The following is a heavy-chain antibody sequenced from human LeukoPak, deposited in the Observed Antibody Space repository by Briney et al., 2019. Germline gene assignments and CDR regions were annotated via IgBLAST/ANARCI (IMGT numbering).Heavy chain of an antibody. V-gene: IGHV4-34*01. CDR3: ARQIRYFDWSSRAPFDY. CDR2: INRSGST. J-gene: IGHJ4*02. D-gene: IGHD3-9*01. CDR1: GGSFSGYY. Sequence: SETLSLTCAVYGGSFSGYYWSWIRQPPGKGLEWIGEINRSGSTNYNPSLKSRVTISVDTSKNQFSLKLSSVTAADTAVYYCARQIRYFDWSSRAPFDYWGQGTLVTVSS.